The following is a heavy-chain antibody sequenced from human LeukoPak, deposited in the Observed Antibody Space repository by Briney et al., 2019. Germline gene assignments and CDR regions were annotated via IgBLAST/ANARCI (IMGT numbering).Heavy chain of an antibody. CDR2: IYYSGST. CDR3: ARDHRYYDSSGYLYYYYGMDV. Sequence: SETLSLTCTVSGGSISSGDYYWSWIRQPPGKGLEWIGYIYYSGSTYYNPSLKSRVTISVDTSKNQFSLKLSSVTAADTAVYYCARDHRYYDSSGYLYYYYGMDVWGQGTTVTASS. V-gene: IGHV4-30-4*01. D-gene: IGHD3-22*01. J-gene: IGHJ6*02. CDR1: GGSISSGDYY.